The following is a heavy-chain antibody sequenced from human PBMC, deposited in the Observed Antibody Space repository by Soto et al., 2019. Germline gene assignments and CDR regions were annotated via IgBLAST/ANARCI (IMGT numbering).Heavy chain of an antibody. J-gene: IGHJ4*02. CDR3: AKQGPNGSFDY. V-gene: IGHV5-51*01. CDR1: GYSFTTYW. Sequence: PGESLKISCKVSGYSFTTYWIGWVRQMPGKGLEWMGIINPGDSDTRYSPSFQGQVTLSVDKSISTAYLQWSSLEASDTAIHYCAKQGPNGSFDYWGQGTLVTVSS. D-gene: IGHD2-8*01. CDR2: INPGDSDT.